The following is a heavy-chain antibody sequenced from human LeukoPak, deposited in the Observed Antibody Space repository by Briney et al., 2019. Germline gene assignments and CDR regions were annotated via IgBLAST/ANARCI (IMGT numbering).Heavy chain of an antibody. CDR3: ARSGGWDGMDV. V-gene: IGHV3-30*03. CDR2: ISYDGSNK. Sequence: GGSLRLSCAASGFTFSSYGMHWVRQAPGKGLEWVAVISYDGSNKNYADSVKGRFTISRDNSKNTLYLQMNSLRAEDTAVYYCARSGGWDGMDVWGQGTAVTVSS. D-gene: IGHD1-1*01. J-gene: IGHJ6*02. CDR1: GFTFSSYG.